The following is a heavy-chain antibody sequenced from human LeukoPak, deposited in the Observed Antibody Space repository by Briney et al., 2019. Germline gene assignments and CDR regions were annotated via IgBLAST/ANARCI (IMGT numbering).Heavy chain of an antibody. CDR3: ARVRTGWFDP. J-gene: IGHJ5*02. V-gene: IGHV4-39*07. CDR1: GGSLSSSSYY. CDR2: IYYSGST. Sequence: PSETLSLTCTVSGGSLSSSSYYWGWIRQPPGKGLEWIGSIYYSGSTYYNPSLKSRVTISVDTSKNQFSLKLSSVTAADTAVYYCARVRTGWFDPWGQGTLVTVSS.